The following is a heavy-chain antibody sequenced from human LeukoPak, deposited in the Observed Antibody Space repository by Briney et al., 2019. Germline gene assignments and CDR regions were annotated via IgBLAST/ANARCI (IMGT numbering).Heavy chain of an antibody. J-gene: IGHJ4*02. Sequence: ASVKVSCKASGYTFTNYGIIWVRQAPGQGLEWIGWISTDNDNTHYTQKFQGRVTMTTDTSTYTAYMELRSLRSDDTAVYYCARDVLGYCSGGSCYSRGYFDYWGQGTLVTVSS. V-gene: IGHV1-18*04. CDR2: ISTDNDNT. D-gene: IGHD2-15*01. CDR1: GYTFTNYG. CDR3: ARDVLGYCSGGSCYSRGYFDY.